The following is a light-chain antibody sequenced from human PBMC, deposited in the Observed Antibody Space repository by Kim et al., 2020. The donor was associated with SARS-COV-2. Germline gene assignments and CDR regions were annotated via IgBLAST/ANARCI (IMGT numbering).Light chain of an antibody. CDR3: CSYTSTSTL. CDR2: DVS. CDR1: NSDVGGSNY. J-gene: IGLJ2*01. V-gene: IGLV2-14*03. Sequence: PGQSIIISCSGVNSDVGGSNYVSWYQQHPGKAPKLIIYDVSNRPSGVPNRFSASKSGDTASLTISGLQPEDEATYYCCSYTSTSTLFGGGTKVTVL.